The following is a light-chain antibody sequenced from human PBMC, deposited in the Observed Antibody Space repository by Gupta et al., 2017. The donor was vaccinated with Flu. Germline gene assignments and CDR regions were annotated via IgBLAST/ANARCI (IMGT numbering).Light chain of an antibody. Sequence: SYVLIPPPSVSVAPGKTARITCGGDSIGSKSVHWYQQKPGQAPVLVVHDDSDRPSGIPERFSGSNSGNTATLSISRVEAGDEADYYCHVWDSSSDHVVLGGGTKLTVL. CDR2: DDS. CDR1: SIGSKS. V-gene: IGLV3-21*03. J-gene: IGLJ2*01. CDR3: HVWDSSSDHVV.